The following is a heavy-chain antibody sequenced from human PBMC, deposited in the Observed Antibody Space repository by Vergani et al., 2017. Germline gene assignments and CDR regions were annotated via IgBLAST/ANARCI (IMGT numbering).Heavy chain of an antibody. D-gene: IGHD2-15*01. CDR3: ARQGWTRYCSGGSCLLLSTHFDY. CDR2: IYYSGST. Sequence: QVQLQESGPGLVKPSETLSLTCTVSGGFLSSYYWSWIRQPPGKGLEWIGYIYYSGSTNYNPSLKRRVTISVDTSKNQFSLKLSSVTAADTAVYYCARQGWTRYCSGGSCLLLSTHFDYWGQGTLVTVSS. V-gene: IGHV4-59*08. CDR1: GGFLSSYY. J-gene: IGHJ4*02.